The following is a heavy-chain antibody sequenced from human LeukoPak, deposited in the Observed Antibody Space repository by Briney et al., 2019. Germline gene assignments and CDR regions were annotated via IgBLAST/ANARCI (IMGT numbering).Heavy chain of an antibody. J-gene: IGHJ3*02. CDR2: IWYDGSNK. Sequence: QSGGSLRLSCAASGFTFSSYGMHWVRQAPGKGLEWVAVIWYDGSNKYYADSVKGRFTISRDNSKNTLYLQMNSLRAEDTAVYYCARDNYGGAFDIWGQGTMVTVSS. CDR3: ARDNYGGAFDI. D-gene: IGHD4-23*01. CDR1: GFTFSSYG. V-gene: IGHV3-33*01.